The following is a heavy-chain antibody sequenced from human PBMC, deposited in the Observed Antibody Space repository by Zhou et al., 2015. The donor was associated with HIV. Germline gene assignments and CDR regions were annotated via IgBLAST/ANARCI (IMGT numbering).Heavy chain of an antibody. V-gene: IGHV1-69*06. J-gene: IGHJ4*02. CDR1: GGTFSSYA. CDR3: AREQGAGGGYCSSTSCLKFDY. CDR2: IIPIFGTA. Sequence: QVQLVQSGAEVKKPGSSVKVSCKASGGTFSSYAISWVRQAPGQGLEWMGGIIPIFGTANYAQKFQGRVTMTRDTSTSTVYMELSSLRSEDTAVYYCAREQGAGGGYCSSTSCLKFDYWAREPWSPSP. D-gene: IGHD2-2*01.